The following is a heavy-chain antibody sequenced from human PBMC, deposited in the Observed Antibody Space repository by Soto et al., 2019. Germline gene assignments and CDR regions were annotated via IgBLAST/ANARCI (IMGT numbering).Heavy chain of an antibody. Sequence: GGSLRLSCAASGFTFSHYGMHWVRQVPGKGLEWVAFIWYDGTNKYYADSVKGRFTISRDNSKNTLYLQMNSLRAEDTAVYYCAREGALVFYDILQGYYRYNWFDPWGQGNLVTVSS. CDR2: IWYDGTNK. V-gene: IGHV3-33*01. D-gene: IGHD3-9*01. CDR1: GFTFSHYG. CDR3: AREGALVFYDILQGYYRYNWFDP. J-gene: IGHJ5*02.